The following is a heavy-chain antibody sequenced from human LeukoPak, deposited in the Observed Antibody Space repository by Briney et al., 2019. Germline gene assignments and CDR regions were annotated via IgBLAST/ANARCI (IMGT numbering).Heavy chain of an antibody. D-gene: IGHD5-18*01. CDR1: GYIFTGYW. J-gene: IGHJ4*02. V-gene: IGHV5-51*01. Sequence: KTGESLKISCKGSGYIFTGYWIGWVRQMPGKGLEWMGIIYPGDSDTRYSPSFQGQVTISADKSISTAYLQWSSLKASDTAMYYCARLRFIQLADPFDFWGQGTLVTVSS. CDR3: ARLRFIQLADPFDF. CDR2: IYPGDSDT.